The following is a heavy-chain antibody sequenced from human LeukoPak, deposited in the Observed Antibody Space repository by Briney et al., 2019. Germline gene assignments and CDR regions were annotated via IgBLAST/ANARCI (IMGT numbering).Heavy chain of an antibody. CDR2: ISYDGSNK. D-gene: IGHD3-9*01. Sequence: GGSLRLSCAASGFTFSSYAMHWVRQAPGKGLEWVAVISYDGSNKYYADSVKGRFTISRDSSKNTLYLQMNSLRAEDTAVYYCVKGMEDYDILTGVLDVWGQGTTVTVSS. CDR1: GFTFSSYA. V-gene: IGHV3-30-3*01. CDR3: VKGMEDYDILTGVLDV. J-gene: IGHJ6*02.